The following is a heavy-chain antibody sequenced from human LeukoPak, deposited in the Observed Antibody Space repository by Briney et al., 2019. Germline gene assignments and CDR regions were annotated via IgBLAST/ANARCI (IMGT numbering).Heavy chain of an antibody. CDR2: INPNSGVT. J-gene: IGHJ4*02. D-gene: IGHD3-16*02. CDR3: ARAPIYDYVWGSYRYDY. CDR1: GYTFSDYY. Sequence: ASVKVSCKASGYTFSDYYLHWVRQAPGQGLEWMGWINPNSGVTNYAQKFQGRVTMTRDTSISTAYMELSRLRSDDTAVYYCARAPIYDYVWGSYRYDYWGQGTLVTVSS. V-gene: IGHV1-2*02.